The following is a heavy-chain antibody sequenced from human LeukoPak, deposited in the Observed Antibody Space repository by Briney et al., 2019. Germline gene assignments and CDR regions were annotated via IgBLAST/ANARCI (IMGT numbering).Heavy chain of an antibody. CDR2: IRSKSDGGTT. V-gene: IGHV3-15*01. CDR3: AREPSSARFGRIVGALYFDY. J-gene: IGHJ4*02. Sequence: GGSLRLSCAASGFAFNNAWMTWVRQAPGEGLEWVGHIRSKSDGGTTDFAAPVKGRFTISRDDSKNTVYLQMNSLRAEDTAVYYCAREPSSARFGRIVGALYFDYWGQGTLVTVSS. D-gene: IGHD1-26*01. CDR1: GFAFNNAW.